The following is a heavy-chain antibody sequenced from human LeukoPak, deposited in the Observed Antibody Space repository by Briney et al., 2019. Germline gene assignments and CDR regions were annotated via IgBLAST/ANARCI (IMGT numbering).Heavy chain of an antibody. CDR2: IYHSGST. Sequence: SETLSLTCAVSGGSISSGGYSWSWIRQPPGKGLEWIGYIYHSGSTYYNPPLKSRVTISVDRSKNQFSLKLSSVTAADTAVYYCASWSGYYPPYYFDYWGQGTLVTVSS. D-gene: IGHD3-3*01. CDR3: ASWSGYYPPYYFDY. V-gene: IGHV4-30-2*01. J-gene: IGHJ4*02. CDR1: GGSISSGGYS.